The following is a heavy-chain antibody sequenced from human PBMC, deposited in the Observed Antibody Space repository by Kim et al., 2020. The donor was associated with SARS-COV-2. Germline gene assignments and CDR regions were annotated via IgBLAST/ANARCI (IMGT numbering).Heavy chain of an antibody. V-gene: IGHV4-39*01. CDR3: ARRHDYGDY. J-gene: IGHJ4*02. CDR2: GST. Sequence: GSTYHNPSLKGRVTRAVDTSKNQFSLKLSSVTAADTAVYYCARRHDYGDYWGQGTLVTVSS.